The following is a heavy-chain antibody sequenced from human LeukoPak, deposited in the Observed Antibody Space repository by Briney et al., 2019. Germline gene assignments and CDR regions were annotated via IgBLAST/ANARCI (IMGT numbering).Heavy chain of an antibody. J-gene: IGHJ4*02. V-gene: IGHV3-15*01. CDR2: IKSKADGGTT. CDR3: LSCSPLDY. CDR1: GFTFSNAW. D-gene: IGHD3-10*01. Sequence: GGSLRLSCAASGFTFSNAWMSWVRQAPGKGLEWVGRIKSKADGGTTDYTAPVTGRFTISRDDSKNTLYLQMNSLKSEDTAVYYCLSCSPLDYWGQGTLVTVSS.